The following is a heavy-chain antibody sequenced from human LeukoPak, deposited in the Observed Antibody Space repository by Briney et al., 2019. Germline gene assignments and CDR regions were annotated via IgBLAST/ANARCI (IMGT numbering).Heavy chain of an antibody. CDR1: GFTFSDYY. CDR3: AKLPAAGRYYYYYMDV. J-gene: IGHJ6*03. Sequence: GGSLRLSCAASGFTFSDYYMSWIRQAPGKGLEWVSAISGSGGSTYYADSVKGRFTISRDNSKNTLYLQMNSLRAEDTAVYYCAKLPAAGRYYYYYMDVWGKGTTVTVSS. CDR2: ISGSGGST. V-gene: IGHV3-23*01. D-gene: IGHD2-2*01.